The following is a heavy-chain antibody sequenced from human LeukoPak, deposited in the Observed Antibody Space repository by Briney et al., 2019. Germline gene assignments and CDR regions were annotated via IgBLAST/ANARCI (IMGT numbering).Heavy chain of an antibody. Sequence: GGSLRLSCAASGFTFSSYSMNWVRQAPGKGLEWVSSISSSSSYIYYADSVKGRFTISRDNAKNSLYLQMNSLRVEDTAVYYCVRDRSGQMEAFDIWGQGTMVTVSS. CDR2: ISSSSSYI. D-gene: IGHD5-24*01. V-gene: IGHV3-21*01. CDR3: VRDRSGQMEAFDI. J-gene: IGHJ3*02. CDR1: GFTFSSYS.